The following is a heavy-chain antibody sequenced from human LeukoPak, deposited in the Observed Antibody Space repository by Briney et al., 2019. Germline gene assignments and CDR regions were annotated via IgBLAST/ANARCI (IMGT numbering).Heavy chain of an antibody. D-gene: IGHD3-9*01. J-gene: IGHJ4*02. CDR3: ARATGKDILTGRKLDN. V-gene: IGHV1-8*02. CDR1: GYTFTSYY. CDR2: MNPNSGNT. Sequence: ASVKVSCKASGYTFTSYYMHWVRQATGQGLEWVGWMNPNSGNTGYAQKFQGRVTMTRNTSISIAYMELSSLRSDDTAVYYCARATGKDILTGRKLDNWGQGTLVTVSS.